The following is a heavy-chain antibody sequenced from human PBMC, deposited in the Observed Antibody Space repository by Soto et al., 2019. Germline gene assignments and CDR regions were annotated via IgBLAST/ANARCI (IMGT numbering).Heavy chain of an antibody. CDR2: MNPNSGNT. Sequence: QVQLVQSGAEVKKPGASVKVSCKASGYTFTSYDINWVRQATGQGLEWMGWMNPNSGNTGYAQKFQGRVTMTRNTSISTAYMELSSLRSEDTAVYFCARGSGPPHITRFRRRDRLYDPWGQGTLVTVSS. D-gene: IGHD3-9*01. J-gene: IGHJ5*02. V-gene: IGHV1-8*01. CDR1: GYTFTSYD. CDR3: ARGSGPPHITRFRRRDRLYDP.